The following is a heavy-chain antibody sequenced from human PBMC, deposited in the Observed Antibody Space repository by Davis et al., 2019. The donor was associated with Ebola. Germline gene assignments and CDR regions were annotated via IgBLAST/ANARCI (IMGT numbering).Heavy chain of an antibody. CDR1: GFTFSSYD. J-gene: IGHJ6*02. CDR2: IGTAGDT. V-gene: IGHV3-13*01. D-gene: IGHD3-16*01. CDR3: ARTLGGGGLDYYYYGMDV. Sequence: GESLKISCAASGFTFSSYDMHWVRQATGKGLEWVSAIGTAGDTYYPGSVKGRFTISRENAKNSVYLQMNSLRAGDTAVYYCARTLGGGGLDYYYYGMDVWGQGTTVTVSS.